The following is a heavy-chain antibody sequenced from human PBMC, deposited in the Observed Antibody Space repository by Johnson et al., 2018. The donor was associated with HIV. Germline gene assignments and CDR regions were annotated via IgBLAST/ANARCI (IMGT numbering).Heavy chain of an antibody. D-gene: IGHD4-17*01. V-gene: IGHV3-30*04. J-gene: IGHJ3*02. CDR2: ISYDGSNK. Sequence: QVQLVESGGGVVQPGRSLRLSCAASGFTFSSYAMHWVRQAPGKGLESVAVISYDGSNKYYADSVKGRFTISRDNSKNTLYLQMNSLRAEDTAVYYCARDGTFGYGDYVGRAFDIWGQGTMVTVSS. CDR1: GFTFSSYA. CDR3: ARDGTFGYGDYVGRAFDI.